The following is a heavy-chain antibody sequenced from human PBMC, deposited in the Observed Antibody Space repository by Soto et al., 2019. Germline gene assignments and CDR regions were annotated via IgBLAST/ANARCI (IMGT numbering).Heavy chain of an antibody. D-gene: IGHD6-13*01. Sequence: GGSLRLSCAASGFTFSDHYMDWVRQAPGKGLEWVGRTRNKANSYTTEYAASVKGRFTISRDDSKNSLYLQMNSLKTEDTAVYYCARDGPMFAAAAGTDGYYYYYMDVWGKGTTVTVSS. CDR3: ARDGPMFAAAAGTDGYYYYYMDV. J-gene: IGHJ6*03. CDR1: GFTFSDHY. V-gene: IGHV3-72*01. CDR2: TRNKANSYTT.